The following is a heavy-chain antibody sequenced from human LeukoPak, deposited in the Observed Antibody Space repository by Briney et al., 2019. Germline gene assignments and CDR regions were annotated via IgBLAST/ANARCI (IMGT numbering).Heavy chain of an antibody. CDR2: FDPEDAEK. CDR1: GYALSELS. Sequence: ASVKVSCKVSGYALSELSMHWVRQAPGEGLEWMGDFDPEDAEKIYAQKFQGRVTMTEDTSTDTAYMELSSLRSEDTAVYYCATLDISGAYRAFHIWGQGTVVTVSS. D-gene: IGHD2-2*03. CDR3: ATLDISGAYRAFHI. J-gene: IGHJ3*02. V-gene: IGHV1-24*01.